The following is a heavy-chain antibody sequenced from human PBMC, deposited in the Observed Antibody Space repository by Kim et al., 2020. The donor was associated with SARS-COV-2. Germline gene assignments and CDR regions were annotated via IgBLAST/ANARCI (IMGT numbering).Heavy chain of an antibody. J-gene: IGHJ6*02. D-gene: IGHD3-22*01. V-gene: IGHV3-30*18. CDR2: ISYDGSNK. Sequence: GGSRLSCAASGFTFSSYGIHWVRQAPGKGLEWVAVISYDGSNKYYADSVKGRFTISRDNSKNTLYLQMNSLRAEETAVYYCAKDQWDSSGYYRYYYYGMVIWGQGTTLTVSS. CDR1: GFTFSSYG. CDR3: AKDQWDSSGYYRYYYYGMVI.